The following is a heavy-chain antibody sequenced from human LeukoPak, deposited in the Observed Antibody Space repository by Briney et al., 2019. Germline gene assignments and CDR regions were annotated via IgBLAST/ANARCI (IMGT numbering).Heavy chain of an antibody. CDR3: VRDLTYGARFDY. CDR2: ISSDGNNK. Sequence: GGSLRLSCAASRFTFSTYWIHWLRQAPGKGMESVAFISSDGNNKFYADSLKGRVTISRDNFRTTVFLDMSTLRPEDTALYYCVRDLTYGARFDYWGQGTQVTVSS. J-gene: IGHJ4*02. D-gene: IGHD3-9*01. V-gene: IGHV3-30*03. CDR1: RFTFSTYW.